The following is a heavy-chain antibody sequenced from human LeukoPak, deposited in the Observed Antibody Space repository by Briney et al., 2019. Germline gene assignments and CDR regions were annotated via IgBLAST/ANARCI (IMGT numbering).Heavy chain of an antibody. J-gene: IGHJ5*02. CDR3: ARDVHGDYGSGWFDP. V-gene: IGHV1-69*05. D-gene: IGHD4-17*01. CDR1: GGTFNNSA. CDR2: IIPLFGTA. Sequence: GASVKVSCKTSGGTFNNSAISWERQAPGQGLEWLGGIIPLFGTAGYAQKFQGRVTITKDESKRTVYLELTSLKSDDTAVDYCARDVHGDYGSGWFDPWGQGTLVSVSS.